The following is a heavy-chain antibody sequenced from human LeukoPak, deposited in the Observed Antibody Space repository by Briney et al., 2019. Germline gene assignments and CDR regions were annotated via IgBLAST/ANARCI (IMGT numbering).Heavy chain of an antibody. Sequence: GGSLRLSCAASGFTFSSYAMHWVRQAPGKGLEWVAFIRYDGSNKYYADSVKGRFTISRDNSKNTLYLQMNSLRAEDTAVYYCAKDELGGSYYFPPEYWGQGTLVTVSS. V-gene: IGHV3-30*02. CDR2: IRYDGSNK. CDR3: AKDELGGSYYFPPEY. J-gene: IGHJ4*02. D-gene: IGHD1-26*01. CDR1: GFTFSSYA.